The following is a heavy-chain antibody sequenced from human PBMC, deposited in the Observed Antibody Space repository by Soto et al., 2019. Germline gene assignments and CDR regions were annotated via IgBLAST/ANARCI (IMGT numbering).Heavy chain of an antibody. J-gene: IGHJ3*02. CDR2: INAGNGNT. Sequence: GASVKVSCKASGYTFTSYTMHWVRQAPGQRLEWMGWINAGNGNTKYSQKFQGRVTITRDTSASTAYMELSSLRSEDTAVYYCARDRVVGAADAFGIWGQGTMVT. CDR1: GYTFTSYT. D-gene: IGHD2-15*01. CDR3: ARDRVVGAADAFGI. V-gene: IGHV1-3*01.